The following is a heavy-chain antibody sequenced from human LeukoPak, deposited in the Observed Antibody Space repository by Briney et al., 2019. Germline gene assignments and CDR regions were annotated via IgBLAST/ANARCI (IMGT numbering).Heavy chain of an antibody. Sequence: ASVKVSCKASGYTFTSYAMHWVRQAPGQRLEWMGWINAGNGNTKYSQKFQGRVTITRDTSASTAYMELSSLRSEDTAVYYCARDGEMITFGGVIVYYYYYGMDVWSQGTTVTVSS. CDR2: INAGNGNT. V-gene: IGHV1-3*01. D-gene: IGHD3-16*02. CDR3: ARDGEMITFGGVIVYYYYYGMDV. CDR1: GYTFTSYA. J-gene: IGHJ6*02.